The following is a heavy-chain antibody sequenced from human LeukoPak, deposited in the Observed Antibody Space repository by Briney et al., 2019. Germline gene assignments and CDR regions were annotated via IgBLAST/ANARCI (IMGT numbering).Heavy chain of an antibody. Sequence: GRPLRLSCAASGFTFSGYGMHWVRQAPGKGLEWVAVISYDGSNKYYADSVKGRFTISRDNSKNTLYLQMNSLRAEDTAVYYCAKDRGSSGWYSGYWGQGTLVTVSS. CDR3: AKDRGSSGWYSGY. CDR2: ISYDGSNK. D-gene: IGHD6-19*01. V-gene: IGHV3-30*18. CDR1: GFTFSGYG. J-gene: IGHJ4*02.